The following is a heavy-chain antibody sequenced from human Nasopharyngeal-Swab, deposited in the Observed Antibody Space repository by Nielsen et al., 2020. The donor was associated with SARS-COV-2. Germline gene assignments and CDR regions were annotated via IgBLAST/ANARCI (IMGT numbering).Heavy chain of an antibody. V-gene: IGHV3-23*01. CDR2: ISGSGGST. Sequence: GGSLRLSCAASGFTFSSYAMSWVRQAPGKGLEWASAISGSGGSTYYADSVKGRFTISRDNSKNTLYLQMNSLRAEDTAVYYCAKDVVRGVRFYWGQGTLVTVSS. J-gene: IGHJ4*02. CDR3: AKDVVRGVRFY. D-gene: IGHD3-10*01. CDR1: GFTFSSYA.